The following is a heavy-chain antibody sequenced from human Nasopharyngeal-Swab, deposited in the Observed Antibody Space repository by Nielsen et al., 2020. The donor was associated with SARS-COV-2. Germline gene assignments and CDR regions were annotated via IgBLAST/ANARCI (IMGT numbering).Heavy chain of an antibody. CDR3: ARGDIVVVPAALGYDILTGYYRSLYYFDY. CDR1: GGSISSSSYY. CDR2: IYYSGST. Sequence: SETLSLTCTVSGGSISSSSYYWGWIRQPPGKGLEWIGSIYYSGSTYYNPSLKSRVTISVDTSKNQFSLKLSSVTAADTAVYYCARGDIVVVPAALGYDILTGYYRSLYYFDYWGQGTLVTVSS. J-gene: IGHJ4*02. V-gene: IGHV4-39*01. D-gene: IGHD2-2*01.